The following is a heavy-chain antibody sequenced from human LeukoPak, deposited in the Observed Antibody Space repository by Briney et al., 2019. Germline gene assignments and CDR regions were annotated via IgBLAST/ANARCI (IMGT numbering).Heavy chain of an antibody. J-gene: IGHJ4*02. CDR2: INPNSGGT. Sequence: ASVTVTFTASGYTFTDYYMHWVRQAPGQGLEWMGWINPNSGGTNYAQKFQGRVTMTRDTSISTAYMELSRLRSDDTAVYYCARASYYYDSSGYPGYYFDYWGQGTLVTVSS. CDR3: ARASYYYDSSGYPGYYFDY. V-gene: IGHV1-2*02. CDR1: GYTFTDYY. D-gene: IGHD3-22*01.